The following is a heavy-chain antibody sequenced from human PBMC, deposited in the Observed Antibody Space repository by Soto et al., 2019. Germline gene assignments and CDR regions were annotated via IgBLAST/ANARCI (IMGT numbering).Heavy chain of an antibody. D-gene: IGHD2-15*01. CDR2: ISGSGGST. J-gene: IGHJ4*02. V-gene: IGHV3-23*01. Sequence: GGSLRLSCAASGFTFNRYAMSWVRQAPGKGLEWVSTISGSGGSTYYADSVQGRFSISRDNSKNTLYLQMNSLRAEDTAVYYCGKSGGSSSYAPHDCWGQGTLVTVSS. CDR1: GFTFNRYA. CDR3: GKSGGSSSYAPHDC.